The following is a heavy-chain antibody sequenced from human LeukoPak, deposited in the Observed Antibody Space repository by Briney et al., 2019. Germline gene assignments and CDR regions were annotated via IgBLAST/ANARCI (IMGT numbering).Heavy chain of an antibody. CDR1: GYSFTSYW. CDR3: ARHIDRSGWYLRRQYYMDV. V-gene: IGHV5-51*01. Sequence: GESLKISWKGSGYSFTSYWIGRVRQMPGNGLEWMGIIYPGDSDTRYSPSFQGQVTISADKSISTAYLQWSSLKASDNAMYYCARHIDRSGWYLRRQYYMDVWGKGTTVTVSS. CDR2: IYPGDSDT. D-gene: IGHD6-19*01. J-gene: IGHJ6*03.